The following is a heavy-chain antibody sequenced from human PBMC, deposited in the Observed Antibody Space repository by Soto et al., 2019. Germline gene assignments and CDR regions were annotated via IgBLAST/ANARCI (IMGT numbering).Heavy chain of an antibody. J-gene: IGHJ3*02. D-gene: IGHD3-22*01. CDR3: AKERGITMIVVTPIPHAFDI. CDR2: ISGSGGST. Sequence: GGSLRLSCAASGFTFSSYAMSWVRQAPGKGLEWVSAISGSGGSTYYADSVKGRFTISRDNSKNTLYLQMNSLRAEDTAVYYCAKERGITMIVVTPIPHAFDIWGQGTMVTVSS. CDR1: GFTFSSYA. V-gene: IGHV3-23*01.